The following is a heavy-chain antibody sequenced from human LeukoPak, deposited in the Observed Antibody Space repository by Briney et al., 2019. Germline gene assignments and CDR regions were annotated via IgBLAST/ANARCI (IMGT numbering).Heavy chain of an antibody. CDR2: IYHSGST. CDR1: GYSISSGYY. D-gene: IGHD6-13*01. V-gene: IGHV4-38-2*02. J-gene: IGHJ4*02. Sequence: SETLSLTCTVSGYSISSGYYWGWIRQPPGKGLEWIGSIYHSGSTYYNPSLKSRVTISVDTSKNQFSLKLSSVTAADTAVYYCARHGYSSSWGYFDYWGQGTLVTVSS. CDR3: ARHGYSSSWGYFDY.